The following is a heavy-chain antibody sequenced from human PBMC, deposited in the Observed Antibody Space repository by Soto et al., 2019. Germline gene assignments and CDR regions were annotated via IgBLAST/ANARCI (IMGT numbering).Heavy chain of an antibody. V-gene: IGHV3-7*05. CDR2: IKQDGSEK. CDR1: GFTFSSYW. CDR3: VTTVTTFWFDP. J-gene: IGHJ5*02. Sequence: PGGSLRLSCAASGFTFSSYWMSWVRQAPGKGLEWVANIKQDGSEKYYVDSVKGRFTISRDNAKNSLYLQMNSLRAEDTAVYYCVTTVTTFWFDPWGQGTLVTVSS. D-gene: IGHD4-17*01.